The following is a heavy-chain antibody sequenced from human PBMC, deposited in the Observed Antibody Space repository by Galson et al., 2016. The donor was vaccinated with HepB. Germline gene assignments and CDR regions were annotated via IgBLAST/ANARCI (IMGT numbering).Heavy chain of an antibody. CDR1: GFSLTTTGMC. Sequence: PALVKPTQTLTLTCTFSGFSLTTTGMCVSWIRQPPGKALEWLARIDWDDDKYYSTSLKTRLAISKDTAKNQVVFTMTNLDPVDTATYYCSRTSMGPPHYGLDVWGQGTTVTVSS. D-gene: IGHD2-21*01. J-gene: IGHJ6*02. V-gene: IGHV2-70*11. CDR2: IDWDDDK. CDR3: SRTSMGPPHYGLDV.